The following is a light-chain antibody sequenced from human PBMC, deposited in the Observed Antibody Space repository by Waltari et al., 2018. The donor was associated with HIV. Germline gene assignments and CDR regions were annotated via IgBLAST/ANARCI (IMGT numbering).Light chain of an antibody. CDR2: AAS. J-gene: IGKJ3*01. CDR1: QNIKTF. V-gene: IGKV1-39*01. Sequence: DIQMTQSPSSLSASIGDRVTITCRASQNIKTFLSWFQQQPGKAPKLLIFAASYIQGGVPSRFSGSGSGTDFTLTISSLQREDFATYFCLQTYSTPLSFGPGTKVDIK. CDR3: LQTYSTPLS.